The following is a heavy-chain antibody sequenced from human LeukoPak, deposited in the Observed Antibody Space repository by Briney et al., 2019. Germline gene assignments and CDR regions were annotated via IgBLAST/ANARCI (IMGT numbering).Heavy chain of an antibody. CDR3: AKPSGYKRYSDPIINSDAFDI. CDR2: ISYDGTNT. D-gene: IGHD3-9*01. V-gene: IGHV3-30*18. Sequence: GGSLRLSCAASGFTFSYFAIHWVRQAPGKGLEWLALISYDGTNTFYADSVTGRFTISRDNSKNTLYLQMNSLRPDDTAVYYCAKPSGYKRYSDPIINSDAFDIWGQGTTVTVSS. CDR1: GFTFSYFA. J-gene: IGHJ3*02.